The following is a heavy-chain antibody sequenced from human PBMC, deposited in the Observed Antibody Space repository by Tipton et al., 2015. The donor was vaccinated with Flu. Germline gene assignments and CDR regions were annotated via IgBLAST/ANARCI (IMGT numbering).Heavy chain of an antibody. Sequence: TLSLTCTISVGSVSSYYWTWVRQPPGKGLEWIGDVYYSGRTNYRPSLNSRVTMSADTSVNQVSLNLTSVTAADTAVYYCARLPRHYGDYPLDYWGPGIMVTVSS. CDR3: ARLPRHYGDYPLDY. D-gene: IGHD4-17*01. CDR1: VGSVSSYY. CDR2: VYYSGRT. J-gene: IGHJ4*01. V-gene: IGHV4-59*02.